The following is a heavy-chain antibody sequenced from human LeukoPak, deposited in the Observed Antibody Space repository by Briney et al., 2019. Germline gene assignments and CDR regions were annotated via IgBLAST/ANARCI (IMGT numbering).Heavy chain of an antibody. CDR3: ARTYSSGWYSSVLDY. V-gene: IGHV4-34*01. J-gene: IGHJ4*02. D-gene: IGHD6-19*01. CDR2: VYYSGST. CDR1: GGSFSGYY. Sequence: SETLSLTCAVYGGSFSGYYWSWIRQPPGKGLEWVGSVYYSGSTYYNPSLKSRVTISVDTSKNQFSLKLSSVTAADTAVYYCARTYSSGWYSSVLDYWGQGTLVTVSS.